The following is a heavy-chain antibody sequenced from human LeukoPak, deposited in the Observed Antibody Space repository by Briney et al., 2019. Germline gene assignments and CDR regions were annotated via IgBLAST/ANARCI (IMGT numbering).Heavy chain of an antibody. Sequence: GGSLRLSCAASGFTFSSYAMGCVRQAPGKGLEWVSGISGSGGSTYYADSVKGRFTISRDNSKNTLYLQMNSLRAEDTAVYYCANIVAAVFDYWGQGTLVTVSS. D-gene: IGHD6-13*01. V-gene: IGHV3-23*01. CDR3: ANIVAAVFDY. J-gene: IGHJ4*02. CDR2: ISGSGGST. CDR1: GFTFSSYA.